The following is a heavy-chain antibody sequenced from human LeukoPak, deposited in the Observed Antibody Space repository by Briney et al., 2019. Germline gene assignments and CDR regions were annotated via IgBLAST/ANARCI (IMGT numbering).Heavy chain of an antibody. CDR3: ATSYYDILTGYRPLAY. D-gene: IGHD3-9*01. Sequence: ASVKVSCKVSGYTLTELSMHWVRQAPGKGLEWMGGFDPENGETIYAQKFQGRVTMTVGTSTDTAYMELSSLRSEDTAVYYCATSYYDILTGYRPLAYWGQGTLVTVSS. CDR2: FDPENGET. CDR1: GYTLTELS. V-gene: IGHV1-24*01. J-gene: IGHJ4*02.